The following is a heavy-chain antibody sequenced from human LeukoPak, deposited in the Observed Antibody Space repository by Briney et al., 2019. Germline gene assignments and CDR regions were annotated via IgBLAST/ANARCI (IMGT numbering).Heavy chain of an antibody. CDR3: ARSGSGWYYFDY. J-gene: IGHJ4*02. CDR2: INSDGSST. D-gene: IGHD6-19*01. V-gene: IGHV3-74*01. Sequence: PGGSPRLSCAASGFTFSSYWMHWVRQAPGKGLVWVSRINSDGSSTSYADSVKGRFTISRDNAENTLYLQMNSLRAEDTAVYYCARSGSGWYYFDYWGQGTLVTVSS. CDR1: GFTFSSYW.